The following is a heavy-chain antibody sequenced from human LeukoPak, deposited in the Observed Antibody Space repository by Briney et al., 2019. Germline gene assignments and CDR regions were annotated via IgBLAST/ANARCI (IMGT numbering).Heavy chain of an antibody. CDR2: ISYDGSNK. J-gene: IGHJ1*01. V-gene: IGHV3-30*04. CDR1: GFTFSSYA. D-gene: IGHD6-19*01. CDR3: AREGSSGWYRGYFQH. Sequence: GGSLRLSCAASGFTFSSYAIQWVRQAPGKGLEWVAVISYDGSNKNYADSVKGRFTISRDNTRNTLYLQMNSLRAEDTAVYYCAREGSSGWYRGYFQHWGQGTLVTVSS.